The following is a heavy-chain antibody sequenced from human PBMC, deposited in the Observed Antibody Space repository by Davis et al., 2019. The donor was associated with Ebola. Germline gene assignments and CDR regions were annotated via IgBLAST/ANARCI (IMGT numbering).Heavy chain of an antibody. V-gene: IGHV3-30-3*01. CDR2: ISYDGSNK. D-gene: IGHD1-7*01. J-gene: IGHJ4*02. Sequence: GESLKISCAASGFTFSSYAMHWVRQAPGKGLEWVAVISYDGSNKYYADSVKGRFTISRDNSKNTLYLQMNSLRAEDTAVYYCARVDRTGTPDYWGQGTLVTVSS. CDR3: ARVDRTGTPDY. CDR1: GFTFSSYA.